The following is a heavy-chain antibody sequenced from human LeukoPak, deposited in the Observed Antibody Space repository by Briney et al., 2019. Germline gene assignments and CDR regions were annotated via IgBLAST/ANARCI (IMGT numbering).Heavy chain of an antibody. Sequence: ASVTVSCKASGGTFSSYAISWVRQAPGQGLEWMGGIIPIFGTANYAQKFQGRVTITADESTSTAYMELSSLRSEDTAVYYCAGIAYCGGDCSLLLLRWGQGTLVTVSS. D-gene: IGHD2-21*02. CDR3: AGIAYCGGDCSLLLLR. V-gene: IGHV1-69*13. J-gene: IGHJ4*02. CDR2: IIPIFGTA. CDR1: GGTFSSYA.